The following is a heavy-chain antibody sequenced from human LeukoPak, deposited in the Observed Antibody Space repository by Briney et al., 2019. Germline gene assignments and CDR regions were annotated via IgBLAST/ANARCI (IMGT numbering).Heavy chain of an antibody. CDR3: ARDPRELSYAFDI. V-gene: IGHV1-2*02. CDR1: GYTFTSYG. D-gene: IGHD1-26*01. Sequence: AASVKVSCKASGYTFTSYGISWVRQAPGQGLEWMGWINPNSGGTNYAQKFQGRVTMTRDTSISTAYMELSRLRSDDTAVYYCARDPRELSYAFDIWGQGTMVTVSS. CDR2: INPNSGGT. J-gene: IGHJ3*02.